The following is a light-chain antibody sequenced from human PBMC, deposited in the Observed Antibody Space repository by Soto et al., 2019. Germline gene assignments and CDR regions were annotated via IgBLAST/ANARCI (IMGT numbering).Light chain of an antibody. CDR1: SGHSSYA. CDR2: VGTGGIVG. V-gene: IGLV9-49*01. Sequence: QPVLTQSPSASASLGASVKLTCTLSSGHSSYAIAWHQQQPEKGPRFVMRVGTGGIVGSKGDGIPDRFSVLGSGLNRYLTIKNIQEEDESDYHCGADHGSGSNFVCVFGGGTQLTVL. CDR3: GADHGSGSNFVCV. J-gene: IGLJ3*02.